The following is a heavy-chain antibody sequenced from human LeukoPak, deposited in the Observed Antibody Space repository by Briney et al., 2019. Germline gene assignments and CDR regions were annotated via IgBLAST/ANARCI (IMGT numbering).Heavy chain of an antibody. Sequence: GRSLRLSCAASGFTFSSYGTRWVRQAPGKGLEWVAVIWYDGSKKYYADSVKGRFTIFRDKSKNTLYLQMNSLRAEDTAVYYCARSRWLQPDSFDIWGQGTMVTVSS. CDR2: IWYDGSKK. CDR3: ARSRWLQPDSFDI. J-gene: IGHJ3*02. CDR1: GFTFSSYG. V-gene: IGHV3-33*01. D-gene: IGHD5-24*01.